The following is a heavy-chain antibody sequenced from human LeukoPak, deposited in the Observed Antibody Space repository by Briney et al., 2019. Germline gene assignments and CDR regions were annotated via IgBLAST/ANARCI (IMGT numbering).Heavy chain of an antibody. D-gene: IGHD5-24*01. CDR2: ISPNGVIT. Sequence: GGSLRLSCAASGFTFSGHGMNWVRQAPGKGLEWVSGISPNGVITYYADSVKGRFTISRDNSKGTVSLQMNSLRPEDTAVYYCAKDDAWLQYGDWGRGTLVTVSS. CDR3: AKDDAWLQYGD. CDR1: GFTFSGHG. J-gene: IGHJ4*02. V-gene: IGHV3-23*01.